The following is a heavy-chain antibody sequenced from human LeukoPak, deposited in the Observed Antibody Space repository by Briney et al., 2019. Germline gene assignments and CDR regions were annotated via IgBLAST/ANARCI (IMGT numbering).Heavy chain of an antibody. D-gene: IGHD2-2*01. CDR1: GGSFSGYY. V-gene: IGHV4-34*01. CDR2: INHSGST. Sequence: SETLSLTXAVYGGSFSGYYWSWIRQPPGKGLEWIGEINHSGSTNYNPSLKSRVTISVDTSKNQFSLKLSSVTAADTAVYYCARGLPPAANSYNWFDPWSQGTLVTVSS. J-gene: IGHJ5*02. CDR3: ARGLPPAANSYNWFDP.